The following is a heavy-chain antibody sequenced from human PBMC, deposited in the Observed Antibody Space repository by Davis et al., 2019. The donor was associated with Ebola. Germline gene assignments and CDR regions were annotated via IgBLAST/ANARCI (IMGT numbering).Heavy chain of an antibody. CDR1: GFTFSNAW. D-gene: IGHD6-19*01. V-gene: IGHV3-21*01. CDR3: ARDSGSSGWYDSWFDP. CDR2: ISGSGGST. J-gene: IGHJ5*02. Sequence: GESLKISCAASGFTFSNAWMNWVRQAPGKGLEWVSAISGSGGSTYYADSVKGRFTISRDNAKNSLYLQMNSLRAEDTAVYYCARDSGSSGWYDSWFDPWGQGTLVTVSS.